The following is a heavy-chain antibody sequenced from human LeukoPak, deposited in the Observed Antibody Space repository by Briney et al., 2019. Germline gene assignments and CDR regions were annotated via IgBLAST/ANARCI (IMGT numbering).Heavy chain of an antibody. D-gene: IGHD2-15*01. V-gene: IGHV4-38-2*02. J-gene: IGHJ4*02. CDR3: AREVVVVVAARDYFDY. CDR1: GYSISSGYY. Sequence: SETLSLTCTVSGYSISSGYYWGWIRQPPGKGLEWIGSIYHSGSTYYNPSLKSRVTKSVDTSKNQFSLKLSSVTAADTAVYYCAREVVVVVAARDYFDYWGQGTLVTVSS. CDR2: IYHSGST.